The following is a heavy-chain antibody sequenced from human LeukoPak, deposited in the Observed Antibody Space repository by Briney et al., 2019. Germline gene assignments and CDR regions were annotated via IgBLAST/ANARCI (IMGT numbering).Heavy chain of an antibody. Sequence: SETLSLTCAVSGGSISSSNWWSWVRQPPGKGLEWIGEIYHSGSTNYNPSLKSRLTISVDKSKNQFSLKLSSVTAADTAVYYCARAGLLSPSYYFDYWGQGTLGTVSS. CDR2: IYHSGST. J-gene: IGHJ4*02. CDR1: GGSISSSNW. D-gene: IGHD2/OR15-2a*01. V-gene: IGHV4-4*02. CDR3: ARAGLLSPSYYFDY.